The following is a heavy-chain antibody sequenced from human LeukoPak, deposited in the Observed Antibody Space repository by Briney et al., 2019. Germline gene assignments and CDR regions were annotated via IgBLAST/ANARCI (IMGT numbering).Heavy chain of an antibody. CDR2: IYYSGST. V-gene: IGHV4-59*01. J-gene: IGHJ6*03. CDR1: GGSISSYY. D-gene: IGHD2-15*01. CDR3: ARVKSTPVDYYYMDV. Sequence: MPSETLSLTCTVSGGSISSYYWSWIRQPPGKGLEWIGYIYYSGSTNYNPSLKSRVAISVDTSKNQFSLKLSSVTAADTAVYYCARVKSTPVDYYYMDVWGKGTTVTVSS.